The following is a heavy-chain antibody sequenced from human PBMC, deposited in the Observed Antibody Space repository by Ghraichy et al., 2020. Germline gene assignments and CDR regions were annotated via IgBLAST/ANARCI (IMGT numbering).Heavy chain of an antibody. J-gene: IGHJ6*02. CDR1: GGTFSSYA. CDR3: ARRLITIFGVVIPYGMDV. V-gene: IGHV1-69*13. D-gene: IGHD3-3*01. CDR2: IIPIFGTA. Sequence: SVKVSCKASGGTFSSYAISWVRQAPGQGLEWMGGIIPIFGTANYAQKFQGRVTITADESTSTAYMELSSLRSEDTAVYYCARRLITIFGVVIPYGMDVWGQGTTVTVSS.